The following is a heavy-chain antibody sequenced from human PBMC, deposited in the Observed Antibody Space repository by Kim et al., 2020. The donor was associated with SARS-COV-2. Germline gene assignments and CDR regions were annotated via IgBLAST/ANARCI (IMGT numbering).Heavy chain of an antibody. V-gene: IGHV1-3*01. D-gene: IGHD2-2*01. CDR3: ARGDRCSSTSCYVGHYYGMDV. CDR1: GYTFTSYA. CDR2: INAGNGNT. J-gene: IGHJ6*02. Sequence: ASVKVSCKASGYTFTSYAMHWVRQAPGQRLEWMGWINAGNGNTKYSQKFQGRVTITRDTSASTAYMELSSLRSEDTAVYYCARGDRCSSTSCYVGHYYGMDVWGQGTTVTVSS.